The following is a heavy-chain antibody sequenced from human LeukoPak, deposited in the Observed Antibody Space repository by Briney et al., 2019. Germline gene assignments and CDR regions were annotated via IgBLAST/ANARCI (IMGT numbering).Heavy chain of an antibody. CDR1: GGSIRSSYYY. D-gene: IGHD3-22*01. CDR2: IYDSGST. Sequence: SETLSLTCTVSGGSIRSSYYYWGWIRQPPGKGLGWIGSIYDSGSTYYNPSLESRVTISVDTSKNQFSPKLSSVTAADTAVYSCARGSAYYDSSGYSPKFDPWGQGTLVTVSS. V-gene: IGHV4-39*07. CDR3: ARGSAYYDSSGYSPKFDP. J-gene: IGHJ5*02.